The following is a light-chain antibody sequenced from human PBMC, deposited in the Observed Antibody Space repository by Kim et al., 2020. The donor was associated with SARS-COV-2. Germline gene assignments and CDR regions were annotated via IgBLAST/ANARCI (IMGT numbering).Light chain of an antibody. V-gene: IGLV3-1*01. Sequence: SYELTQPPSVSVSPGQTASITCSGDKLGDKYVGWYQQKLGQSPVLVIYQDTKRPSGIPERFSGSNSGNTATLTISGTQAMDEADYYCQAWDISTGVFGGG. CDR1: KLGDKY. CDR3: QAWDISTGV. CDR2: QDT. J-gene: IGLJ2*01.